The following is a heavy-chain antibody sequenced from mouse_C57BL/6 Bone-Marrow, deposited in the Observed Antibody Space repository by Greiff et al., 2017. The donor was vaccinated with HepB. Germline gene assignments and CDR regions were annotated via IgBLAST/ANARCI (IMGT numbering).Heavy chain of an antibody. J-gene: IGHJ1*03. V-gene: IGHV1-82*01. CDR1: GYAFSSSW. CDR2: IYPGDGDT. CDR3: AKGGGYYGSSPSYWYFDV. D-gene: IGHD1-1*01. Sequence: VQLQQSGPELVKPGASVKISCKASGYAFSSSWMNWVKQRPGKGLEWIGRIYPGDGDTNYNGKFKGKATLTADKSSSTAYMQLSSLTSEDSAVYFCAKGGGYYGSSPSYWYFDVWGTGTTVTVSS.